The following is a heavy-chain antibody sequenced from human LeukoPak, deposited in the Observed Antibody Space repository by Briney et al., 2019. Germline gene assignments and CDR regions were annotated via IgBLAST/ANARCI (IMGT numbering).Heavy chain of an antibody. CDR1: GFTFSTYA. V-gene: IGHV3-30*04. CDR2: ISYDGSNN. D-gene: IGHD3-10*01. J-gene: IGHJ4*02. Sequence: GGSLRLSCAASGFTFSTYAMHWVRQAPGKGLEWVAVISYDGSNNYYADSVKGRFTISRANSKNTLYLQMNSLRAEDTAVYYCARDAQGSGSSVTLFDYWGQGTLVTVSS. CDR3: ARDAQGSGSSVTLFDY.